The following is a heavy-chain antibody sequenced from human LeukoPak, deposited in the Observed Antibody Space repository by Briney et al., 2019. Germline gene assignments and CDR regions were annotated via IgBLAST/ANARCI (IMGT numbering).Heavy chain of an antibody. J-gene: IGHJ4*02. CDR3: ATEWEPNDY. V-gene: IGHV3-23*01. CDR2: VSPAYGRT. CDR1: GFSFNNYA. D-gene: IGHD1-26*01. Sequence: GGSLRLSCSASGFSFNNYAMSWIRQAPGKGLTWVSLVSPAYGRTYYADSVKGRFTISRDNSNSMLSLYMSSLRADDTAVYYCATEWEPNDYWGQGTLVTVSS.